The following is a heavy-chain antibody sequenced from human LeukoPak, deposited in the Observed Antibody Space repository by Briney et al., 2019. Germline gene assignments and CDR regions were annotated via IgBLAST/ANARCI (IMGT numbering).Heavy chain of an antibody. Sequence: SETLSLTCAVSGDSISNSNWWTWVRQPPGKGLEWIGEIYHGGSTNYNPSLKSRVTISVDKSKNQFSLKLSSVTAADTAVHYCARENNRNKSMFDYWGQGTLVTVSS. CDR1: GDSISNSNW. D-gene: IGHD1-14*01. CDR2: IYHGGST. CDR3: ARENNRNKSMFDY. J-gene: IGHJ4*02. V-gene: IGHV4-4*02.